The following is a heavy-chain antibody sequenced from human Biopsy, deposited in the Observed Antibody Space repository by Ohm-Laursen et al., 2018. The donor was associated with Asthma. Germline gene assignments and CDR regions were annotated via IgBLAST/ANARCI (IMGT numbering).Heavy chain of an antibody. J-gene: IGHJ4*02. CDR2: GGSYYDGGLK. CDR3: ARDVMEWYLPAFDF. D-gene: IGHD3-3*01. Sequence: RSLRLSCAASGFVFSQCGMHWVRQGPGKGLEWVAVGGSYYDGGLKYYADSVNGRFTVSRDDSKNTLYLQMNSLRPDDTAVYYCARDVMEWYLPAFDFWGQGTLVTVSS. V-gene: IGHV3-30*03. CDR1: GFVFSQCG.